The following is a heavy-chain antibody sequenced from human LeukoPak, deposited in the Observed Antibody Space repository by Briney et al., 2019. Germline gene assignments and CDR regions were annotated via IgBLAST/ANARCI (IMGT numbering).Heavy chain of an antibody. Sequence: PGGSLRLSCAASGFTFSSYGMHWVRQAPGKGLEWVAFIRYDGSNKYYADSVKGRFTISRDNSKNTLYLQMNSLRAEDTAVYYCAKAAPRITMIVVDHIDYWGQGTLVTVSS. J-gene: IGHJ4*02. CDR3: AKAAPRITMIVVDHIDY. D-gene: IGHD3-22*01. CDR1: GFTFSSYG. V-gene: IGHV3-30*02. CDR2: IRYDGSNK.